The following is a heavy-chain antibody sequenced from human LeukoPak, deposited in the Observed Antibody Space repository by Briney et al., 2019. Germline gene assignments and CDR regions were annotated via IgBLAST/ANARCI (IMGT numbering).Heavy chain of an antibody. D-gene: IGHD3-22*01. CDR1: GFTSSTNY. CDR3: ARDLNYYDSSGYGH. Sequence: GGSLRLSCAASGFTSSTNYMSWVRQAPGKGLEWVSVIYSGGSPYYADSVKGRFTISRDNSKNTLYLQMNSLRAEDTAVYYCARDLNYYDSSGYGHWGQGTLVTVSS. CDR2: IYSGGSP. J-gene: IGHJ4*02. V-gene: IGHV3-53*01.